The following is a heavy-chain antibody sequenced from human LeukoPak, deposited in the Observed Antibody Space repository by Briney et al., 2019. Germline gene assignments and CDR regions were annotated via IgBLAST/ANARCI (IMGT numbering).Heavy chain of an antibody. CDR3: ARGSRGDDAFDI. V-gene: IGHV1-69*05. J-gene: IGHJ3*02. Sequence: GASVKVSCKASGGTFSSYAICWVRQAPGQGLEWMGGIIPIFATANYAQKFQGRVTITTDESTSTAYMELSSLRSEDTAAYDCARGSRGDDAFDIWGQGTMVTVSS. CDR2: IIPIFATA. D-gene: IGHD3-10*01. CDR1: GGTFSSYA.